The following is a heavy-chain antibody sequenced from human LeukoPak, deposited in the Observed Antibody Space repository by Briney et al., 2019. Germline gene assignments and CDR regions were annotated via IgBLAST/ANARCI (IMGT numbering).Heavy chain of an antibody. J-gene: IGHJ4*02. CDR3: ALISYSSSPGDY. CDR1: GFTFEVYA. V-gene: IGHV3-9*01. CDR2: ISWNSGSI. Sequence: PGGSLRLSCAASGFTFEVYAMPGFRQAPGKALEGVSGISWNSGSIGYADSVKGRFTISRDNAKNSLYLQMNSLRAEDTALYYCALISYSSSPGDYWGQGTLVTVSS. D-gene: IGHD6-13*01.